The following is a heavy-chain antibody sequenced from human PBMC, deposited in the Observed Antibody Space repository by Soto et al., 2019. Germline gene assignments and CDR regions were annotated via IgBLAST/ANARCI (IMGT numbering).Heavy chain of an antibody. CDR3: ARYRREAVAGYTLDN. CDR1: GGSISSNY. CDR2: VYNSGST. V-gene: IGHV4-59*01. D-gene: IGHD6-13*01. Sequence: SETLSLTCTVSGGSISSNYWTWIRQPTGKGLEWIGYVYNSGSTNYNPSLKSRVTISEDTSKSQFSLKVNSMTAADTAVYYCARYRREAVAGYTLDNWGQGILVT. J-gene: IGHJ4*02.